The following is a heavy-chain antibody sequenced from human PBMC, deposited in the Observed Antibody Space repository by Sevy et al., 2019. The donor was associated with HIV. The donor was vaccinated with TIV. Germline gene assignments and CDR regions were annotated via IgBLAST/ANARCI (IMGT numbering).Heavy chain of an antibody. J-gene: IGHJ1*01. CDR1: GYTFTSYG. V-gene: IGHV1-18*01. CDR3: ARDGSGSYYGSSVQH. D-gene: IGHD1-26*01. CDR2: ISAYNGNT. Sequence: ALVKVSCKASGYTFTSYGISWVRQAPGQGLEWMGWISAYNGNTNYAQKLQGRVTMTTDTSTSTAYMELRSLRSDDTAVYYCARDGSGSYYGSSVQHWGQGTLVTVSS.